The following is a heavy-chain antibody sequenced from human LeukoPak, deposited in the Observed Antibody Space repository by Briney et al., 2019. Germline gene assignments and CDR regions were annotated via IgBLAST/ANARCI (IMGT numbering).Heavy chain of an antibody. D-gene: IGHD3-10*01. CDR3: ARWYYGSGEKVGFDY. CDR2: INHSGST. J-gene: IGHJ4*02. V-gene: IGHV4-34*01. CDR1: GGSFSGYY. Sequence: SETLSLTCAVYGGSFSGYYWSWIRQPPGKGLEWIGEINHSGSTNYNPSLKSRVTISVDTSKNQFSLKLSSVTAADTAVYYCARWYYGSGEKVGFDYWGQGTLVTVSS.